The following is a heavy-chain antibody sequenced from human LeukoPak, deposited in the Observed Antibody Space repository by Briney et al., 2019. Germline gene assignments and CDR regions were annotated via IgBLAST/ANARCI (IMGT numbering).Heavy chain of an antibody. CDR1: GFTFDDYA. V-gene: IGHV3-9*01. Sequence: GRSLRLSCAASGFTFDDYAMHWVRQAPGKSLEWVSGISWNSGSIGYADSVKGRFTISRDNAKNSLFLQMNSLRAEDTALYYCAKDITHGDPPSQDAFDIWGQGTMVTVSS. J-gene: IGHJ3*02. CDR2: ISWNSGSI. D-gene: IGHD4-17*01. CDR3: AKDITHGDPPSQDAFDI.